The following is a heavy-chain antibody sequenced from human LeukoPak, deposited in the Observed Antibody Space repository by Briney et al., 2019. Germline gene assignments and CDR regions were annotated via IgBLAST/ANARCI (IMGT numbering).Heavy chain of an antibody. CDR1: GFTFTSYA. V-gene: IGHV3-23*01. CDR2: ISATTRIT. Sequence: PGGSLRLSCEASGFTFTSYAMSWVRQPPGKGLEWVSAISATTRITYYADSVKGRFTISRDNSRNTLYLQMNSLRAEDTAVYYCAPSRKSTVVAFDIWGQGTMVTVSS. J-gene: IGHJ3*02. D-gene: IGHD4-23*01. CDR3: APSRKSTVVAFDI.